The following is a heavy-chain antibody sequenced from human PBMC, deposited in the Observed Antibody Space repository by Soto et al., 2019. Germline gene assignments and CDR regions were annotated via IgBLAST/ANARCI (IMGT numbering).Heavy chain of an antibody. CDR3: ARDPHLTGVRLWGPFDY. V-gene: IGHV3-30-3*01. CDR1: GFTFSSYA. J-gene: IGHJ4*02. D-gene: IGHD3-16*01. Sequence: QVQLVESGGGVVQPGRSLRLSCSASGFTFSSYAMHWVRQAPGKGLEWVAVISYGGTNIDYADSVKGRFTISRDNSKKTLSLQLDSRGAEDTAVYYCARDPHLTGVRLWGPFDYWGTGTLVTVSS. CDR2: ISYGGTNI.